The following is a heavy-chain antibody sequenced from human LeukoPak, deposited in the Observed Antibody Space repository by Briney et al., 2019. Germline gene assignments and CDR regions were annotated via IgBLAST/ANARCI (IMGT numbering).Heavy chain of an antibody. J-gene: IGHJ6*02. V-gene: IGHV4-61*01. Sequence: SETLSLTCTVSGDSVSSGSYYWSWTRQPPGKGLEWIGYIYYSGSTNYNPSLKSRVTTSVDTSKNQFSLKLGSVTAADTAVYYCAREIPRGMDVWGQGTTVTVSS. CDR3: AREIPRGMDV. CDR2: IYYSGST. CDR1: GDSVSSGSYY.